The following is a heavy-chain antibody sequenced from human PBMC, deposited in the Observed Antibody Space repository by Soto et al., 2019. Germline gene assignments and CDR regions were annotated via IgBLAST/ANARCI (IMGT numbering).Heavy chain of an antibody. D-gene: IGHD4-17*01. V-gene: IGHV3-30*04. CDR1: GFSLTTYA. Sequence: QVQVVESGGGVVQPGRSLRLSCAASGFSLTTYAMHWVRQAPGKGPEWVASISSDGKTIFYADSVKGRFTISRDISKNTAYLEMNSLTTEDTAVHYWARGGGNGDPPFGYWGQGTPVTVSS. CDR3: ARGGGNGDPPFGY. J-gene: IGHJ4*02. CDR2: ISSDGKTI.